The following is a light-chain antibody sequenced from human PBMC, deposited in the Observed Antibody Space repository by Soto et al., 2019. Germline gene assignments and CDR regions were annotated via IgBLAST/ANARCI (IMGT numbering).Light chain of an antibody. V-gene: IGKV3-20*01. Sequence: EIMLAHSLDTLSLSPRERATLSCRASQSVRSERLAWYQQKRGQAPTLLIFDASSRASGTPERFSGSGSGTDFTLTISRLEPEDFAVYYCQEYDGAPPITFGLGTRLENK. CDR1: QSVRSER. J-gene: IGKJ5*01. CDR2: DAS. CDR3: QEYDGAPPIT.